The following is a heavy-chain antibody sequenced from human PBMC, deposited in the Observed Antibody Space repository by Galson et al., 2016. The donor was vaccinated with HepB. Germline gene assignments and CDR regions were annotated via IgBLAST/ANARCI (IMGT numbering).Heavy chain of an antibody. J-gene: IGHJ6*02. CDR3: AGTYCGGDCFSYHYYGMDV. Sequence: SVKVSCRASGGTFSSYTISWVRQAPGQGLEWMGGIIPIFGTANGAPKFQGRVTITADESTSTAYMELRYLRSEDMAIYYWAGTYCGGDCFSYHYYGMDVWGQGTAVTVSS. D-gene: IGHD2-21*02. V-gene: IGHV1-69*13. CDR1: GGTFSSYT. CDR2: IIPIFGTA.